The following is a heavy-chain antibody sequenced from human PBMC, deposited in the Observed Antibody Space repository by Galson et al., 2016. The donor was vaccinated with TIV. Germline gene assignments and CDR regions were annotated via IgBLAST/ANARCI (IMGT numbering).Heavy chain of an antibody. D-gene: IGHD1-26*01. Sequence: SLRLSCAASGFAFSDYYMTWIRQAPGKGLEWISYIGPTSKYATYEDSVKGRFTISRDNAKNSLFLQMNSLSAEDSAIYYCARESPNTVSYSYWYFDLWGRGTLVTVSS. CDR3: ARESPNTVSYSYWYFDL. V-gene: IGHV3-11*06. CDR2: IGPTSKYA. J-gene: IGHJ2*01. CDR1: GFAFSDYY.